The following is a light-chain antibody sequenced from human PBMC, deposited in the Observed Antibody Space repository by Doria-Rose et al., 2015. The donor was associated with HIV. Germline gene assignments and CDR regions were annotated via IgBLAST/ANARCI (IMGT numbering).Light chain of an antibody. Sequence: TQSPGTLSLSPGERATLSCRASQRVKSSYLAWYQQKPVQAPRILIYDASTRATGIPDRFSGSVSGTDFTLTISRLEPEDVAVYYCQQYGTSRGTFGQGTRLEIK. J-gene: IGKJ5*01. V-gene: IGKV3-20*01. CDR3: QQYGTSRGT. CDR1: QRVKSSY. CDR2: DAS.